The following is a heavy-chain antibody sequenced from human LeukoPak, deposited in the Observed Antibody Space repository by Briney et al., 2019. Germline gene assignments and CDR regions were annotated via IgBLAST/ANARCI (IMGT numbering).Heavy chain of an antibody. CDR1: GFTLTTYW. Sequence: GGSLRLSCAASGFTLTTYWMSWVRQFPGKGLEWVANIKQDGSEKYYVDSVKGRFTISRDNAKNSLYLQMNSLRAEDTAVYYCARDAYYYGSGSFDWGQGTLVTVSS. J-gene: IGHJ4*02. D-gene: IGHD3-10*01. V-gene: IGHV3-7*01. CDR3: ARDAYYYGSGSFD. CDR2: IKQDGSEK.